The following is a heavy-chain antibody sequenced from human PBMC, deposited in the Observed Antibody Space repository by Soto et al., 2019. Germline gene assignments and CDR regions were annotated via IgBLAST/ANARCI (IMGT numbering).Heavy chain of an antibody. V-gene: IGHV1-69*02. CDR1: GGTFSSYT. J-gene: IGHJ4*02. D-gene: IGHD3-22*01. Sequence: VASVKVSCKASGGTFSSYTISWVRQAPGQGLEWMGRIIPILGIANYAQKFQGRVTMTTDTSTSTAYMELRSLRSDDTAVYYCARFGIYDSSGYYVWGQGTLVTVSS. CDR2: IIPILGIA. CDR3: ARFGIYDSSGYYV.